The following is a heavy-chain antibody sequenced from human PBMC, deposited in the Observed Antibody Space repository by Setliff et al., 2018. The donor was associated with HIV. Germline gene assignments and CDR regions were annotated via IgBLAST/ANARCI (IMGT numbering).Heavy chain of an antibody. CDR1: GGSFSGYY. J-gene: IGHJ6*03. D-gene: IGHD3-3*01. CDR3: ARGRTYYDFWSGQDYYYYMDV. Sequence: SETLSLTCAVYGGSFSGYYWSWIRQPPGKGLEWIGEINHSGSTNYNPSLKSRVTISVDTSKNQFSLKLSSATAADTAVYYCARGRTYYDFWSGQDYYYYMDVWGKGTTVTVSS. V-gene: IGHV4-34*01. CDR2: INHSGST.